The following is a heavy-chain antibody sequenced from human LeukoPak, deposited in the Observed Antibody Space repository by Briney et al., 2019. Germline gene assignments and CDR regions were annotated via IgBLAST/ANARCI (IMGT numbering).Heavy chain of an antibody. CDR2: INPNSGGT. J-gene: IGHJ4*02. D-gene: IGHD4-23*01. Sequence: ASVKVSCKASGYTFTGYYVHWVRQAPGQGLEWMGWINPNSGGTYYAQKFQGRVTMTSGTSISTAYMELSRLRSDNTAVYYCARDLYGGTSATFDYWGQGTLVTVSS. CDR1: GYTFTGYY. CDR3: ARDLYGGTSATFDY. V-gene: IGHV1-2*02.